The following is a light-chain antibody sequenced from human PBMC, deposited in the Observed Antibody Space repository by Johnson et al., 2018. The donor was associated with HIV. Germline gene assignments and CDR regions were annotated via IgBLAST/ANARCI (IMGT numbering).Light chain of an antibody. CDR1: SSNIGNNY. J-gene: IGLJ1*01. V-gene: IGLV1-51*01. CDR3: GTWDSSLSTYV. Sequence: QSVLTQPPSVSAAPGQKVTISCSGSSSNIGNNYVSWYQQIPGTAPKLLIYDNNKRPSGIPDRFSVSKSGTSATLGITGLQTGDEADYYCGTWDSSLSTYVFGRGTKVTVL. CDR2: DNN.